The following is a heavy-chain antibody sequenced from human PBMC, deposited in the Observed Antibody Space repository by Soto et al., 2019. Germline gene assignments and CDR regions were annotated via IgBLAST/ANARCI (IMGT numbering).Heavy chain of an antibody. V-gene: IGHV1-46*01. J-gene: IGHJ6*02. CDR1: GYTFTSYY. Sequence: ASVKVSCKASGYTFTSYYMHWVRQAPGQGLEWMGIINPSGGSTSYAQKFQGRVTMTRDTSTSTVYMELSSLRSEDTAVYYCARAQHIVVVNCATYYYGMDVSGQGTTFTVSS. CDR2: INPSGGST. CDR3: ARAQHIVVVNCATYYYGMDV. D-gene: IGHD2-21*01.